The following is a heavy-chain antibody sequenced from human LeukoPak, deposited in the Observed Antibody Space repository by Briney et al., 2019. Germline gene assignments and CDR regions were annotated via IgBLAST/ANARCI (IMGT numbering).Heavy chain of an antibody. CDR1: GDSVSSNSAA. J-gene: IGHJ4*02. V-gene: IGHV6-1*01. Sequence: QTLSLTRALSGDSVSSNSAAWDWIRHSPSRGLEWLGRTYYRSKWYNDYAASVKSRITIDPDTTKNQFSLQLNSVTPEDTAVYYCARGRSGWYYFDYWGQGTLVTVSS. D-gene: IGHD6-19*01. CDR2: TYYRSKWYN. CDR3: ARGRSGWYYFDY.